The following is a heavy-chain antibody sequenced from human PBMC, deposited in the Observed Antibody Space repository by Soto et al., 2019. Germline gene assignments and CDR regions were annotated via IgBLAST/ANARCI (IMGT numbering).Heavy chain of an antibody. CDR1: GFTFSSYS. Sequence: GGSLRLSCAASGFTFSSYSMNWVRQAPGKGLEWVSSISSSSYIYYADSVKGRFTISRDNAKNSLYLQMNSLRAEDTAVYYCARISGSFEVYYYYYYMDVWGKGTTVTVSS. CDR2: ISSSSYI. V-gene: IGHV3-21*01. D-gene: IGHD3-10*01. J-gene: IGHJ6*03. CDR3: ARISGSFEVYYYYYYMDV.